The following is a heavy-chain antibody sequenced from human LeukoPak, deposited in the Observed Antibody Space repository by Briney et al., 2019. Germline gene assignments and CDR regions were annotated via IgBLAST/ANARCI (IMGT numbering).Heavy chain of an antibody. CDR1: GGSFSGYY. CDR2: INHSGST. D-gene: IGHD4-17*01. Sequence: SETLSLTCAVSGGSFSGYYWSWIRQPPGKGLEWIGEINHSGSTNYNPSLKSRVTISVDTSKNQFSLKLSSVTAADTAVYYCARGGTVTSYYYYYALDVWGQGTTVTVSS. V-gene: IGHV4-34*01. CDR3: ARGGTVTSYYYYYALDV. J-gene: IGHJ6*02.